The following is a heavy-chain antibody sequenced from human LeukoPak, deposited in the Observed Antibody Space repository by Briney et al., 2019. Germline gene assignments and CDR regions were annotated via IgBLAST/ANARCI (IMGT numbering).Heavy chain of an antibody. CDR2: ISYDGSNK. CDR1: GFTFSSYG. V-gene: IGHV3-30*18. D-gene: IGHD5-18*01. CDR3: AKEGYSYGQPGGFDY. Sequence: GGSLRLSCAASGFTFSSYGMHWVRQAPGKGLEWVAVISYDGSNKHYADSVKGRFTISRDNSKNTLYLQMNSLRAEDTAVYYCAKEGYSYGQPGGFDYWGQGTLVTVSS. J-gene: IGHJ4*02.